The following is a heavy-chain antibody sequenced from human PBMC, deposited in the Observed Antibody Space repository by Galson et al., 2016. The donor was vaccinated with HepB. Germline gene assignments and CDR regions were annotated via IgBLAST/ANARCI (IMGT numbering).Heavy chain of an antibody. V-gene: IGHV4-61*02. Sequence: TLSLTCTVSGGSISSGSFYWSWIRQPAGRVVEWSGPIYTSGSTNCNPSLKSRVIISIDTSKIQFSLKLRSVTAADTAVYYCARDLGAVDYYNSGTYFYMDVWGKGTSVTVSS. CDR2: IYTSGST. CDR3: ARDLGAVDYYNSGTYFYMDV. D-gene: IGHD3-10*01. CDR1: GGSISSGSFY. J-gene: IGHJ6*03.